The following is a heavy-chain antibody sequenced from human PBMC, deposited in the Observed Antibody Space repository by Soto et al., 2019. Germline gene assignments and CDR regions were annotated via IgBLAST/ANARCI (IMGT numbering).Heavy chain of an antibody. CDR1: GGSFSGYY. CDR2: INHSGST. D-gene: IGHD7-27*01. CDR3: ARRKLGNHNY. Sequence: SETLSLTCAVYGGSFSGYYWSWIRQPPGKGLEWIGEINHSGSTNYNPSLKSRVTISVDTSKNQFSLKLSSVTAADTAVYYCARRKLGNHNYWGPGTLVTVSS. J-gene: IGHJ4*02. V-gene: IGHV4-34*01.